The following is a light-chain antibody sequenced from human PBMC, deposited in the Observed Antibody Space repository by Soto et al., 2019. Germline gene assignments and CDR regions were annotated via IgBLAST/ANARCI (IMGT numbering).Light chain of an antibody. Sequence: QSVLTQPASVSGSPGQSITISCTGTSSDVGSYNLVSWYQQHPGKAPKLMIYEGSKRPSGVSNRFSGSKSGNTASLTISGLQAEDEADYYCCSYATSSTFRVVLGGGTQLTVL. V-gene: IGLV2-23*03. CDR2: EGS. CDR3: CSYATSSTFRVV. CDR1: SSDVGSYNL. J-gene: IGLJ2*01.